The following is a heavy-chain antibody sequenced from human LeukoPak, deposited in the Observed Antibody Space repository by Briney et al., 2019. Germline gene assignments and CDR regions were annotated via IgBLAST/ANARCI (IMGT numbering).Heavy chain of an antibody. V-gene: IGHV4-59*01. D-gene: IGHD5-18*01. CDR1: GGSISSYY. Sequence: PSETLSLTCTVSGGSISSYYWSWLRQPPGKGLEWIGYMYYSGSTNYNPSFKSRVIISVDTSKNQFSLKLSSVTAADTAVYYCARYSYGGYYFDYWGQGTLVTVSS. J-gene: IGHJ4*02. CDR2: MYYSGST. CDR3: ARYSYGGYYFDY.